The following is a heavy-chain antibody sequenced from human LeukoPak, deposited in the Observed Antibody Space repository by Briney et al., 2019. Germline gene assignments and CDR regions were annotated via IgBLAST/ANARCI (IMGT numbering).Heavy chain of an antibody. V-gene: IGHV3-49*04. Sequence: QAGGSLRLSCTGFGFMFGDHAMSWVRQAPGRGLEWVGFIRSSAYGGTTEYAASVKGRFTISRADAISIAYLHMNSLKSEDTGVYYCSRGPIRLWGYDGMDVWGQGTTVLVSS. J-gene: IGHJ6*02. CDR1: GFMFGDHA. D-gene: IGHD5-18*01. CDR2: IRSSAYGGTT. CDR3: SRGPIRLWGYDGMDV.